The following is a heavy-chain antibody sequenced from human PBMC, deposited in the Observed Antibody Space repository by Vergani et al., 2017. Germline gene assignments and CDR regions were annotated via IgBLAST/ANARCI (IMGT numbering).Heavy chain of an antibody. V-gene: IGHV5-10-1*03. CDR3: ARKRITMVRGVIIGAFDI. CDR2: IDPRDSYT. J-gene: IGHJ3*02. D-gene: IGHD3-10*01. Sequence: DVQLVQSGAEVKKPGESLRISCKGSGYSFTSYWISWVRQMPGKGLEWLGRIDPRDSYTNYSPSFQGHVTISADKYISTAYLQWSSLKSSDTALYYCARKRITMVRGVIIGAFDIWGQGTMVTVSS. CDR1: GYSFTSYW.